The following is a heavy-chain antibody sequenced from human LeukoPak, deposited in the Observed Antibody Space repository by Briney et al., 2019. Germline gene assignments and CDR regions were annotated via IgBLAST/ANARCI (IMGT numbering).Heavy chain of an antibody. V-gene: IGHV1-8*01. D-gene: IGHD7-27*01. CDR3: ARGPPTWGYDY. CDR2: MSPNSGDT. J-gene: IGHJ4*02. Sequence: ASVKVSCKASGYTFTSYDFNWVRQATGQRPEWMGWMSPNSGDTGYAQKFQDRVTMTRNTSISTAYMELSSLRSDDTAVYYCARGPPTWGYDYWGPGTLVTVSS. CDR1: GYTFTSYD.